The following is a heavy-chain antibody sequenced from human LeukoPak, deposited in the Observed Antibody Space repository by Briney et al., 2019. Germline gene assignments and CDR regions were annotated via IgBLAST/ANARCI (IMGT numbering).Heavy chain of an antibody. J-gene: IGHJ2*01. Sequence: GGSLRLSCAASGFTFSNYAMSWVRQAPGKGLEWVSAISESGGSTFYADSVKGRFTISRDNSKNTLYLQMNSLRAEDTAVYYCAKTYYHGGIAYWYFDLWGRGTLVTVSS. CDR1: GFTFSNYA. V-gene: IGHV3-23*01. CDR3: AKTYYHGGIAYWYFDL. CDR2: ISESGGST. D-gene: IGHD1-26*01.